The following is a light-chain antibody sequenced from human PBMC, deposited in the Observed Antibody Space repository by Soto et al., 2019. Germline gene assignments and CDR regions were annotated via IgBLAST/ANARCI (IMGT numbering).Light chain of an antibody. CDR2: KAS. V-gene: IGKV1-5*03. CDR3: QQYNDYPWT. J-gene: IGKJ1*01. Sequence: DIQMTQSPSTLSASVGDRVTITCRASQSLSSKLAWYQQKPGKAPKLFIYKASSLESGGPSRFSGSGSGTEFTLTISSLQPDDLATYYCQQYNDYPWTFGQGTKVEIK. CDR1: QSLSSK.